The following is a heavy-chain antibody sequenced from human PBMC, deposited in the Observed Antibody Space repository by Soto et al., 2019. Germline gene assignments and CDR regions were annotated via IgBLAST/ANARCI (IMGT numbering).Heavy chain of an antibody. D-gene: IGHD5-18*01. CDR1: GGGYSVDY. CDR2: INHSVST. Sequence: SVTLFLTWNVDGGGYSVDYWGWLSQPPGKGLEWIGEINHSVSTNYNPSLKSRVTLSLDRPNNQVSLKLRSVTAADTAVYFCVRDLAHGYTGNVWGHRTLVTVSS. CDR3: VRDLAHGYTGNV. J-gene: IGHJ3*01. V-gene: IGHV4-34*09.